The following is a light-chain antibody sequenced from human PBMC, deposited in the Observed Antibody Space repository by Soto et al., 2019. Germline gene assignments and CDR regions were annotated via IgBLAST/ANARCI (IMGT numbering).Light chain of an antibody. J-gene: IGKJ3*01. V-gene: IGKV3-15*01. CDR2: GAS. Sequence: EIVMTQSPASLSLSPGERATLSCRASQSVSSDFAWYQQKPGQAPRLLIYGASSRATGIPARFSGSGSGTEFTLTISSLQSEDFAVYYCQQYNNRPPTFGPRTKVDIK. CDR1: QSVSSD. CDR3: QQYNNRPPT.